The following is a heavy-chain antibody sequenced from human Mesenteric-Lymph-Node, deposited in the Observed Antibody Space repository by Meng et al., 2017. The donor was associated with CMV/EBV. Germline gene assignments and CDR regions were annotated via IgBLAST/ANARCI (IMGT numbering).Heavy chain of an antibody. D-gene: IGHD2-2*01. CDR2: TRHDGSDE. CDR1: GFTFSIYD. J-gene: IGHJ4*02. CDR3: AKDRGYCSNTNCPFDY. Sequence: GGSLRLSCAASGFTFSIYDMHWVRQAPGKGLEWVAFTRHDGSDENYADSVKGRFTISRDNSKNTLYLQMNSLRAEDTAVYYCAKDRGYCSNTNCPFDYWGQGTLVTVSS. V-gene: IGHV3-30*02.